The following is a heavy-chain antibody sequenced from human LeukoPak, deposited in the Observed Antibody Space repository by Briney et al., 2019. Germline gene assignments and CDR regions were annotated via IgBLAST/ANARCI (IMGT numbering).Heavy chain of an antibody. V-gene: IGHV1-18*01. CDR2: IGTYNGNT. Sequence: ASVKVSCKASGYTLINYAISWVRQAPGQGLEWMGWIGTYNGNTKYAQEFQGRVTMTTDTSTSTGYMELRNLRSDDTAVYFCVRDWDHTRMTFDIWGQGTMVTVSS. CDR1: GYTLINYA. D-gene: IGHD1-26*01. CDR3: VRDWDHTRMTFDI. J-gene: IGHJ3*02.